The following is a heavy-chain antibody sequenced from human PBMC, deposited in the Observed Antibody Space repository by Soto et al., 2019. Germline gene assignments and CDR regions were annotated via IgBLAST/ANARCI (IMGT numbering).Heavy chain of an antibody. CDR1: GFTFSNYA. CDR3: AKSLRTAAFDY. D-gene: IGHD1-1*01. CDR2: ISSTGSST. Sequence: EVQLLESGGGLVQRGGSLRLSCAASGFTFSNYAMTWVRQAPGKGLEWVSLISSTGSSTYYADSVKGRFTISRDNSKNTLSLQINSLRAEDTAVYYCAKSLRTAAFDYGGQGALVTVFS. J-gene: IGHJ4*02. V-gene: IGHV3-23*01.